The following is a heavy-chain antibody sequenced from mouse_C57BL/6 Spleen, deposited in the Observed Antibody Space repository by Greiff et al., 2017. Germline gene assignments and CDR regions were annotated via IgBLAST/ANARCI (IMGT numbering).Heavy chain of an antibody. CDR2: INPDSSTI. D-gene: IGHD3-2*02. Sequence: EADGVDFSRYWMSWVRPAPGKGLEWIGEINPDSSTINYAPSLKDKFIFSRDNAKNTLYLQMSKVRSEDTALYYCASQLRLAYWGQGTLVTVSA. CDR1: GVDFSRYW. V-gene: IGHV4-1*01. CDR3: ASQLRLAY. J-gene: IGHJ3*01.